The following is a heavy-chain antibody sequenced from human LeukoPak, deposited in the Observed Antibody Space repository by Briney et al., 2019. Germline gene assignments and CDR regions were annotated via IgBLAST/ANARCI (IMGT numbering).Heavy chain of an antibody. V-gene: IGHV4-59*01. Sequence: SETLSLTCTVSGGSISSYYWSWIRQPPGKGLEWIGYIYYSGSTNYNPPLKSRVTISVDTSKNQFSLKLSSVTAADTAVYYCARVTPLGYCSGGSCYSPEEWGQGTLVTVSS. CDR1: GGSISSYY. D-gene: IGHD2-15*01. J-gene: IGHJ4*02. CDR3: ARVTPLGYCSGGSCYSPEE. CDR2: IYYSGST.